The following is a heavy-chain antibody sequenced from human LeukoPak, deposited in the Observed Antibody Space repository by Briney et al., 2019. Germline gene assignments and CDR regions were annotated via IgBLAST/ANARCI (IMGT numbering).Heavy chain of an antibody. CDR2: IFHSGST. J-gene: IGHJ4*02. CDR3: ARHSPTYYDFDY. D-gene: IGHD3-10*01. CDR1: VRSISNYY. V-gene: IGHV4-59*08. Sequence: PSPTLSLTCTLSVRSISNYYSTWLRHPPGKGREWIGYIFHSGSTKYNPSLQSRVTISVDTSKNRFSLKLSSVTAADTAVYYCARHSPTYYDFDYWGQGTLVTVSS.